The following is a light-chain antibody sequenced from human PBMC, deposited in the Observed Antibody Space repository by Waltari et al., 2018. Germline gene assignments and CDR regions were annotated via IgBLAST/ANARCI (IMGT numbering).Light chain of an antibody. V-gene: IGKV1-9*01. CDR3: QQLNSYLAWT. Sequence: CRASQGMRSYLACYQQKAGKAPKLLIDAASTLQSRVPSRFSGSGAGTEFTLTISSLHPEDFATYYCQQLNSYLAWTFGRGTKVEIK. CDR1: QGMRSY. CDR2: AAS. J-gene: IGKJ1*01.